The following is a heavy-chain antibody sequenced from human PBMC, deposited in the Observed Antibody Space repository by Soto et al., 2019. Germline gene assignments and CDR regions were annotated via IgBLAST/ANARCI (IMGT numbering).Heavy chain of an antibody. CDR3: AKDQRRRSISSTSFDY. CDR2: ISSDGSHE. CDR1: GFSLSDFG. V-gene: IGHV3-30*18. Sequence: PVGSLRLSCAASGFSLSDFGMHWVRQAPGKGLEWVATISSDGSHEYHADSVKGRFSISRDNSKNILFLQMDGLRREDTAVYYCAKDQRRRSISSTSFDYWVQGTLVTVCS. J-gene: IGHJ4*02. D-gene: IGHD2-21*01.